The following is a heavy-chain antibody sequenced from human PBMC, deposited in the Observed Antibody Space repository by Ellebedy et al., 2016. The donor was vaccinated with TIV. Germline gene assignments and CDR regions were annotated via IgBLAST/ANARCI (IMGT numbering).Heavy chain of an antibody. V-gene: IGHV3-30*02. CDR3: AKKYSGYDLDSSYFDY. Sequence: GESLKISCAASGFTFSSYGMHWVRQAPGKGLEWVAFIPDDGSNNYYADSVKGRFTISRDNSKNTLYLQMNSLRAEDTAVYYCAKKYSGYDLDSSYFDYWGQGTLVTVSS. J-gene: IGHJ4*02. CDR1: GFTFSSYG. D-gene: IGHD5-12*01. CDR2: IPDDGSNN.